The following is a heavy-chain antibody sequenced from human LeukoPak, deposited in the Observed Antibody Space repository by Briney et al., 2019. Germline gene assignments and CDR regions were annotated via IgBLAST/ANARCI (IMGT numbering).Heavy chain of an antibody. CDR2: ISASGTA. CDR3: ARGDDYGDS. D-gene: IGHD3-16*01. CDR1: GFTFSTYA. V-gene: IGHV3-23*01. Sequence: PGGSLRLSCAASGFTFSTYAMTWVRQAPGKGLEWVSVISASGTAHYADSMKGRFTISRDNSKNTVCLQLSSLRPEDTAVYYCARGDDYGDSWGQGTLVTVSS. J-gene: IGHJ4*02.